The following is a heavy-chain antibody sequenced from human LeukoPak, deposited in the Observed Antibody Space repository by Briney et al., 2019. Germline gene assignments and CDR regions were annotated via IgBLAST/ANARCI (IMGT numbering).Heavy chain of an antibody. J-gene: IGHJ4*02. CDR2: IYYSGST. Sequence: SETLSLTCAVYGGSFSGYYWSWIRQPPGKGLEWIGSIYYSGSTYYNPSLKSRVTISVDTSKNQFSLKLSPVTAADTAVYYCARVPHTRYYYDSSGYYYFDYWGQGTLVTVSS. CDR3: ARVPHTRYYYDSSGYYYFDY. D-gene: IGHD3-22*01. CDR1: GGSFSGYY. V-gene: IGHV4-34*01.